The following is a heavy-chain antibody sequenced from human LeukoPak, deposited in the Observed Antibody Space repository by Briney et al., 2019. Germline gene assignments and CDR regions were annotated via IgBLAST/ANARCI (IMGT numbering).Heavy chain of an antibody. CDR2: ISGSGGST. J-gene: IGHJ3*02. Sequence: GGSLRLSCAASGFTFTNYAMNWVRQAPGKGLEWVSVISGSGGSTYYADSVKGRFTISRDNSKNTLYLQMNSLRAEDTAVYYCANGGIGYYDFWSGSIGDDAFDIWGQGTMVTVSS. D-gene: IGHD3-3*01. CDR1: GFTFTNYA. CDR3: ANGGIGYYDFWSGSIGDDAFDI. V-gene: IGHV3-23*01.